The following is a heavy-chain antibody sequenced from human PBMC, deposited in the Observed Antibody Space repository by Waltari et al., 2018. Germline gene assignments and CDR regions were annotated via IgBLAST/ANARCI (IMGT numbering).Heavy chain of an antibody. V-gene: IGHV5-51*01. Sequence: EVQLLQSGPEVKQPAESLTIPCQGSGYDFSNHWLARGLQLPVKARAGVGQRPGKGLGGMGRIYPGGPEARYSPSFQGQVTISADQSATSAYLQWRSLKDSDTAIYYCAISCAIDDSFSGWFDPWGQGTLVTVS. D-gene: IGHD2-2*01. CDR1: GYDFSNHW. CDR2: IYPGGPEA. CDR3: AISCAIDDSFSGWFDP. J-gene: IGHJ5*02.